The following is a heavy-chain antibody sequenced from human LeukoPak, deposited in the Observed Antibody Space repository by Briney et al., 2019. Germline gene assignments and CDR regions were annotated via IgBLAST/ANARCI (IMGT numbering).Heavy chain of an antibody. Sequence: PGGSLRLSCAASGFTFSSYGMHWVRQAPGKGLEWVAFIRYDGSNKYYADSVKGRFTISRDNSKNTLYLQMNSLRAEDTAVYYCAKDRPYYYDSSGYYDYWGQGTLVTVSS. D-gene: IGHD3-22*01. V-gene: IGHV3-30*02. CDR2: IRYDGSNK. J-gene: IGHJ4*02. CDR3: AKDRPYYYDSSGYYDY. CDR1: GFTFSSYG.